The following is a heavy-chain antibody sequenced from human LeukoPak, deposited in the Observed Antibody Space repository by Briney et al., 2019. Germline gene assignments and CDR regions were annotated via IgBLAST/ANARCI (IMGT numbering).Heavy chain of an antibody. CDR1: GFTVSSNY. D-gene: IGHD6-19*01. Sequence: GGSLRLSCAASGFTVSSNYMSWVRQAPGKGLEWVSYISSSGSTIYYADSVKGRFTISRDNAKNSLYLQMKSLRAEDTAVYYCAREGYRSGWSTYDYWGQGTLVTVSS. V-gene: IGHV3-11*04. CDR2: ISSSGSTI. J-gene: IGHJ4*02. CDR3: AREGYRSGWSTYDY.